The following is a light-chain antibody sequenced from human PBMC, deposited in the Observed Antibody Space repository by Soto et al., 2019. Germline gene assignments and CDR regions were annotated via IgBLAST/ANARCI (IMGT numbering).Light chain of an antibody. CDR1: SSKNGAGYD. CDR3: QSYDSSLSAHNYV. CDR2: GNS. V-gene: IGLV1-40*01. Sequence: QSVLTQPPSVPGAPGQRVTISCTGSSSKNGAGYDVHWYQQLPGTAPKLLIYGNSNRPSGVPDRFSGSKSGTSASLAITGFQAEDEADYYCQSYDSSLSAHNYVFGTGTKVTVL. J-gene: IGLJ1*01.